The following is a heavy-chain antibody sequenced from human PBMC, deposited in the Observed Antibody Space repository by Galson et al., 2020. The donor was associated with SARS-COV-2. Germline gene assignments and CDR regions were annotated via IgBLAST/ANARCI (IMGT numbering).Heavy chain of an antibody. CDR1: GFTFSTYG. V-gene: IGHV3-30-3*01. D-gene: IGHD5-12*01. J-gene: IGHJ6*02. CDR3: ARIGRERGYTVGGYYYYALDL. CDR2: ISFDGDTI. Sequence: GGSLRLSCAASGFTFSTYGLHWVRQPPGKGLEWLTFISFDGDTIYYADSVRGRFTTSRDNSKGMLYLQMRSLRVEDTAVYYCARIGRERGYTVGGYYYYALDLWGQGTTVTVSS.